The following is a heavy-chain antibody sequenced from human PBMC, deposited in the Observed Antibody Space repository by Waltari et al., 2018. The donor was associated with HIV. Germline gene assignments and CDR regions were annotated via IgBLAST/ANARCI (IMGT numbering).Heavy chain of an antibody. CDR2: ITSEAYGGTA. Sequence: EVHLMESGGGLVKPGRSLRLSCRGSGFTLADYGLRWFRQAPGKGLEWVGFITSEAYGGTAEYAASVTGRFTISREDSKSTAYMQMNRLESEDTGVYFCSRPSGPLHSYGMDVWGQGTTVIVSS. CDR3: SRPSGPLHSYGMDV. CDR1: GFTLADYG. V-gene: IGHV3-49*05. D-gene: IGHD1-26*01. J-gene: IGHJ6*02.